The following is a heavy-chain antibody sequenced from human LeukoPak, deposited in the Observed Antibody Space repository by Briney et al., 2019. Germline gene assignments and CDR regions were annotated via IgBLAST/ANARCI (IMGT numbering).Heavy chain of an antibody. V-gene: IGHV3-21*01. Sequence: GGSLRPSCAASGFIFSNYIMNWVRQAPGKGLEWVSSITNSSRYTYYADSVKGRFTISRDNAKNSLYLQMNSLRAEDTAVYYCARSYEGSGFSDWGQGTLVTVSS. J-gene: IGHJ4*02. CDR2: ITNSSRYT. D-gene: IGHD3-3*01. CDR3: ARSYEGSGFSD. CDR1: GFIFSNYI.